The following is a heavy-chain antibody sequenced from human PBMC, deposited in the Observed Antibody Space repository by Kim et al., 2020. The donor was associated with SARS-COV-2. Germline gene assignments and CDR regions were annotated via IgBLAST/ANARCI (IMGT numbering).Heavy chain of an antibody. D-gene: IGHD2-8*01. CDR2: VKHTGST. CDR1: GESFSGYC. Sequence: SETLSLTCAVYGESFSGYCWNWIRKPPGKGLEWIGEVKHTGSTSYNPSHKSRVTISVDTSKNHFSRKLTSITAADTAVSYGASRRWVRCPSDSWGQGSLVT. CDR3: ASRRWVRCPSDS. J-gene: IGHJ1*01. V-gene: IGHV4-34*01.